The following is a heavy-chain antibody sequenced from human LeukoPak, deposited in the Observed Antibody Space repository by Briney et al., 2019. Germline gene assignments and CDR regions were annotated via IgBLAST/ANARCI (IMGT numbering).Heavy chain of an antibody. Sequence: GGSLRLSCAASGFTFNSYSMHWVRQAPGKGLEWVTAISDDETYKFYADSVKGRFTISRDNAKNSLYLQMNSLRAEDTAVYYCARDRGPAHSGWHGPPSNWFDPWGQGTLVTVSS. CDR2: ISDDETYK. V-gene: IGHV3-30-3*01. CDR1: GFTFNSYS. D-gene: IGHD6-19*01. CDR3: ARDRGPAHSGWHGPPSNWFDP. J-gene: IGHJ5*02.